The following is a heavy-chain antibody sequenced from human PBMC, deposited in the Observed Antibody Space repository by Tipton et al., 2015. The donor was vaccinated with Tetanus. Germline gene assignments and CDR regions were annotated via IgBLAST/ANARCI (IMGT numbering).Heavy chain of an antibody. CDR1: GGSISSYY. J-gene: IGHJ5*02. CDR2: IYYSGST. Sequence: LRLSCTVSGGSISSYYWSWIRQPPGKGLEWIGYIYYSGSTNYNPSLKSRVTISVDTSKNQFSLKLSSVTAADTAVYYCARVFYGDYDTNWFDPWGQGTLVTVSS. D-gene: IGHD4-17*01. CDR3: ARVFYGDYDTNWFDP. V-gene: IGHV4-59*01.